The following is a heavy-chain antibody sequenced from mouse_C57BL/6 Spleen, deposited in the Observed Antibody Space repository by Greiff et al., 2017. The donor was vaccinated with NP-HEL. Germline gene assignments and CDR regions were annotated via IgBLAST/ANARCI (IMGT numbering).Heavy chain of an antibody. CDR1: GYTFTNYW. CDR2: IYPGGGYT. V-gene: IGHV1-63*01. CDR3: ARVRAAGTRYFDV. Sequence: QVQLQQSGAELVRPGTSVKMSCKASGYTFTNYWIGWAKQRPGHGLEWIGDIYPGGGYTNYNEKFKGKATLTAYKSSSTAYMQFSSLTSEDSAIYYCARVRAAGTRYFDVWGTGTTVTVSS. D-gene: IGHD4-1*01. J-gene: IGHJ1*03.